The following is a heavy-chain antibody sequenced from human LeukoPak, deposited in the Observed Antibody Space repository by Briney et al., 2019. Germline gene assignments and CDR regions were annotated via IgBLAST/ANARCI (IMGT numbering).Heavy chain of an antibody. J-gene: IGHJ4*02. CDR2: ITWDGGTT. CDR3: AKDKNRSGWYSVDQ. D-gene: IGHD6-19*01. V-gene: IGHV3-43D*03. Sequence: GGSLRLSCAASGFTFSSYAMSWVRQAPGKGLEWVSLITWDGGTTHYADSMEGRFTISRDNRKNSLYLQMSSLRPEDTALYYCAKDKNRSGWYSVDQWGQGTLVTVSS. CDR1: GFTFSSYA.